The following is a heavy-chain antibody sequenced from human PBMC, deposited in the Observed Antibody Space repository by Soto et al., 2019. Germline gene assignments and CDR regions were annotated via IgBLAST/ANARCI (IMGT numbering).Heavy chain of an antibody. Sequence: GGSLRLSCAASGFTFSSYSMNWVRQAPGKGLEWVSSISSSSSYIYYADSVKGRFTISRDNAKNSLYLQMNSLRAEDTAVYYCAREGLYGDYVFFVPGAEQNYGMDVWGQGTTVTVSS. CDR1: GFTFSSYS. V-gene: IGHV3-21*01. CDR2: ISSSSSYI. J-gene: IGHJ6*02. CDR3: AREGLYGDYVFFVPGAEQNYGMDV. D-gene: IGHD4-17*01.